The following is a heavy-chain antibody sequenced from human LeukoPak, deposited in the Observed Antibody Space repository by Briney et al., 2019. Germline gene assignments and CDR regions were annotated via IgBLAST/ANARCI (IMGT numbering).Heavy chain of an antibody. Sequence: PGGSLRLSCAASGFTFNSYGMHWVRQAPGKGLEWVAVIWYDGSNKYYADSVKGRFTISRDNAKNSLYLQMNSLRAEDTAVYYCARDVKGQWLVHYGMDVWGQGTTVTVSS. J-gene: IGHJ6*02. D-gene: IGHD6-19*01. CDR2: IWYDGSNK. CDR1: GFTFNSYG. CDR3: ARDVKGQWLVHYGMDV. V-gene: IGHV3-33*01.